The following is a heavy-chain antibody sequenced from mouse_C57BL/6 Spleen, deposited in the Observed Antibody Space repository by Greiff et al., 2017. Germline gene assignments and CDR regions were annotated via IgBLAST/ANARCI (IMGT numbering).Heavy chain of an antibody. Sequence: VQLQQSGPGLVQPSQSLSITCTVSGFSLTSYGVPWVRQSPGKGLEWLGVIWRGGSTDYNAAFMSRLSITKDNSKSQVFFKMNSLQADDTAIYYCAKTFYGSSPYAMDYWGQGTSVTVSS. CDR2: IWRGGST. CDR1: GFSLTSYG. CDR3: AKTFYGSSPYAMDY. J-gene: IGHJ4*01. V-gene: IGHV2-5*01. D-gene: IGHD1-1*01.